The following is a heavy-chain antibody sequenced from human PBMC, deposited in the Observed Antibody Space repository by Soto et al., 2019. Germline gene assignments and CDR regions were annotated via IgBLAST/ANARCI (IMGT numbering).Heavy chain of an antibody. J-gene: IGHJ6*02. Sequence: QVQLQESGPGLVKPSETLSLTCSVSGDSLSSGSYYWSWIRQSPKKGLEWIGFIYYSGSTNYNPSLRSRVTISKDTSKNQFSLILSSVTTADTAVYFCERKSASMDYHYHAVDVWGHGTTVTVS. V-gene: IGHV4-61*01. CDR1: GDSLSSGSYY. CDR2: IYYSGST. CDR3: ERKSASMDYHYHAVDV. D-gene: IGHD2-8*01.